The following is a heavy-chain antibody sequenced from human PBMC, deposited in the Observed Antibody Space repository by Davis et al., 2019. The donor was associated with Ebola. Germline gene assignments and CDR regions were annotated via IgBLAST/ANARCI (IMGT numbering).Heavy chain of an antibody. D-gene: IGHD5-18*01. CDR1: GGSISSSSYY. V-gene: IGHV4-39*07. Sequence: PSETLSLTCTVSGGSISSSSYYWGWIRQPPGKGLEWIGSIYYSGSTYYNPSLKSRVTISVDTSKNQFSLKLSSVTAADTAVYYCARGGRVQLWLHTVWGQGTLVTVSS. CDR2: IYYSGST. J-gene: IGHJ4*02. CDR3: ARGGRVQLWLHTV.